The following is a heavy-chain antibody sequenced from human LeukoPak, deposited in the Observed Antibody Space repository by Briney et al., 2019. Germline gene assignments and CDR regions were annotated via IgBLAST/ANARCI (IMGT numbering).Heavy chain of an antibody. CDR3: ARISTRVFDS. Sequence: SETLSLTCTVSGGSINSYSWSWLRQPPGKGLEWIAYIYYSGSTNYNPSLKSRVTISVDTSKNQFSLKLTSVTAADTAVYFCARISTRVFDSWGQGTLVTVSS. CDR2: IYYSGST. J-gene: IGHJ4*02. V-gene: IGHV4-59*12. CDR1: GGSINSYS. D-gene: IGHD1-1*01.